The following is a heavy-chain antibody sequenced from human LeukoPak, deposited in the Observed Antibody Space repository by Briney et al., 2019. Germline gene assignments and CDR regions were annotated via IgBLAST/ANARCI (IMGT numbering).Heavy chain of an antibody. CDR3: AKKEIAVAGTIYYYYYMDV. V-gene: IGHV3-23*01. J-gene: IGHJ6*03. D-gene: IGHD6-19*01. Sequence: GGSLTLSCAASGFIFSIYAMSGVRQAPGKGLECVSAIIGRGGSTDYADSVKGRFTISRDKSKNTLYLQMNSLRAEDTAVYYCAKKEIAVAGTIYYYYYMDVWGKGTTVTISS. CDR1: GFIFSIYA. CDR2: IIGRGGST.